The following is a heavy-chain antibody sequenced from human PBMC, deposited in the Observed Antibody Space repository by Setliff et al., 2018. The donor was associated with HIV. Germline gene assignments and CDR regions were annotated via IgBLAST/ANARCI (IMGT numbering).Heavy chain of an antibody. D-gene: IGHD3-22*01. CDR1: GGSISGYY. Sequence: ETLSLTCNVSGGSISGYYWGWIRQPPGKGLEWIGSIYYSGSTYYNPSLKSRVTISVDTSKNQFSLKLSSVTAADTAVYYCARHVVVVITVPNWFDPWGQGTLVTVSS. CDR3: ARHVVVVITVPNWFDP. V-gene: IGHV4-39*01. CDR2: IYYSGST. J-gene: IGHJ5*02.